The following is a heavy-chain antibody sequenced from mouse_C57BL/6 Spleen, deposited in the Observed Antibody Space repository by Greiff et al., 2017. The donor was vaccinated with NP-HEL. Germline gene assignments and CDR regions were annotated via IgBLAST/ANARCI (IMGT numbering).Heavy chain of an antibody. CDR3: ARLEPSGGDFDY. Sequence: VQLQESGPELVKPGASVKISCKASGYAFSSSWMNWVKQRPGKGLEWIGRIYPGDGDTNYNGKFKGKATLTADKSSSTAYMQLSSLTSEDSAVYFCARLEPSGGDFDYWGQGTTLTVSS. J-gene: IGHJ2*01. D-gene: IGHD6-1*01. CDR2: IYPGDGDT. V-gene: IGHV1-82*01. CDR1: GYAFSSSW.